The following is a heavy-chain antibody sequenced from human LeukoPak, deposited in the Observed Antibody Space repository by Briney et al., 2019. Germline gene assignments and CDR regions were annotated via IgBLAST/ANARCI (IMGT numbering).Heavy chain of an antibody. D-gene: IGHD1-26*01. J-gene: IGHJ2*01. Sequence: MTSETLSLTCTVSGGSISSYYWSWIRQPPGKGLEWIGYIYYSGSTNYNPSLKSRVTISVDTSKNQFSLKLSSVTAADTAVYYCARDRRPSGSYNGVLVGYFDLWGRGTLVTVSS. V-gene: IGHV4-59*12. CDR2: IYYSGST. CDR1: GGSISSYY. CDR3: ARDRRPSGSYNGVLVGYFDL.